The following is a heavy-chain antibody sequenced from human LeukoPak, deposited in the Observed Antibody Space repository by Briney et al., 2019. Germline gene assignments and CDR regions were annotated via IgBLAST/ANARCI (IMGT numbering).Heavy chain of an antibody. CDR3: ITDHGPRPQGQWLVVYYGMDV. V-gene: IGHV3-15*07. J-gene: IGHJ6*02. CDR2: IKSKTDGGTT. CDR1: GFTFSNAW. D-gene: IGHD6-19*01. Sequence: GGSLRLSCAASGFTFSNAWMNWVRQAPGKGLEWVGRIKSKTDGGTTDYAAPVKGRFTISRADSKNTLYLKMNSLKTEDTAVYYWITDHGPRPQGQWLVVYYGMDVWGQGTTVTVSS.